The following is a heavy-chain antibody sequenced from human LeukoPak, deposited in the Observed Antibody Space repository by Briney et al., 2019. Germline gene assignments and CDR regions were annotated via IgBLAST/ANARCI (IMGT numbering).Heavy chain of an antibody. Sequence: SVKVSCKASGYTFTGYYMHWVRQAPGQGLEWMGGIIPIFGTANYAQKFQGRVTITADESTSTAYMELSSLRSEDTAVYYCARAFLGDFWSGPYYYMDVWGKGTTVTVSS. V-gene: IGHV1-69*13. CDR1: GYTFTGYY. D-gene: IGHD3-3*01. CDR2: IIPIFGTA. J-gene: IGHJ6*03. CDR3: ARAFLGDFWSGPYYYMDV.